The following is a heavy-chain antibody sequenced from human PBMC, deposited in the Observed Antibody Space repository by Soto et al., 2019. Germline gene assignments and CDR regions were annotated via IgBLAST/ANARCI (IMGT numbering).Heavy chain of an antibody. CDR3: AKGGSGSYSNAFEI. D-gene: IGHD3-10*01. Sequence: SETLSLTCTISGGSISSSSYYRGWIRQPPGKGMERIERIYYSGSTYYNPSIKSRVTIAVDTSKNQFSLKLSSVTAAYTAVYYCAKGGSGSYSNAFEIWGQGTMVT. CDR2: IYYSGST. V-gene: IGHV4-39*01. CDR1: GGSISSSSYY. J-gene: IGHJ3*02.